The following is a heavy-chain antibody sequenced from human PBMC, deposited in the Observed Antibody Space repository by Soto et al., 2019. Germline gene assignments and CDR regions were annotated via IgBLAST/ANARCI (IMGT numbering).Heavy chain of an antibody. D-gene: IGHD2-2*02. V-gene: IGHV3-73*01. CDR3: ARGQGAAIGDYYYHGMDV. Sequence: GSLGAAGSASGSIFSGSAIRWVRQASGKGLEWVGRIRSRANNFATSSAASVKGRFTFSRDDSKNTAYLQMTTLKPEDTAVYYCARGQGAAIGDYYYHGMDVWGQGTKVTVYS. CDR1: GSIFSGSA. CDR2: IRSRANNFAT. J-gene: IGHJ6*02.